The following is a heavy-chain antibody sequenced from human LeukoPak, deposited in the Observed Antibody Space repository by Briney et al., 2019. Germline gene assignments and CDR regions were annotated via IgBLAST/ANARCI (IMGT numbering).Heavy chain of an antibody. CDR2: ISYSGNT. V-gene: IGHV4-59*01. D-gene: IGHD2-15*01. J-gene: IGHJ4*02. CDR1: GGSLSSYY. CDR3: ATRSTGVAATFDS. Sequence: SETLFLTCSVSGGSLSSYYWSWIRQAPGKGLEWIGYISYSGNTNYNPSLKSRVTISEDTSKNQFSLKLRYVTAADTAVYYCATRSTGVAATFDSWGQGALVTVSS.